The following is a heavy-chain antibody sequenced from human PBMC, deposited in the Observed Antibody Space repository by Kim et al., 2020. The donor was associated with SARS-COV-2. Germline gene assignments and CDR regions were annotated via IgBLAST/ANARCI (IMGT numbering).Heavy chain of an antibody. J-gene: IGHJ6*02. D-gene: IGHD6-13*01. CDR2: INPSGGST. V-gene: IGHV1-46*01. Sequence: ASVKVSCKASGYTFTSYYMHWVRQAPGQGLEWMGIINPSGGSTSYAQKFQGRVTMTRDTSTSTVYMELSSLRSEDTAVYYCARASSSWYQPSHYYYYYGMDVWGQGTTVTVSS. CDR3: ARASSSWYQPSHYYYYYGMDV. CDR1: GYTFTSYY.